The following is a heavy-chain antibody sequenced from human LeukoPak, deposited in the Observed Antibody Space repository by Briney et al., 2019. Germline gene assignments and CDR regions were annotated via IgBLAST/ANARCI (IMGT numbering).Heavy chain of an antibody. V-gene: IGHV1-8*03. J-gene: IGHJ4*02. Sequence: ASVEVSCKASGYTFTGYYMHWVRQATGQGLEWMGRMNPNSGNTGYAQKFQGRVTITRNTSITTAYMELSSLRSEDTAVYYCARGRDFWTGYYTDYDYWGQGTLVTVSS. CDR1: GYTFTGYY. CDR2: MNPNSGNT. D-gene: IGHD3/OR15-3a*01. CDR3: ARGRDFWTGYYTDYDY.